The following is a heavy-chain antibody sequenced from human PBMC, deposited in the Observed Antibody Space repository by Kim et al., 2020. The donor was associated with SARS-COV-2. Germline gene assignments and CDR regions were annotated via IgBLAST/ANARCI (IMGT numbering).Heavy chain of an antibody. CDR1: GFTFSSYA. D-gene: IGHD2-2*01. CDR3: ANGYCSSTSCYEVYYGMDV. J-gene: IGHJ6*02. V-gene: IGHV3-23*01. CDR2: ISGSGGST. Sequence: LSLTCAASGFTFSSYAMSWVRQAPGKGLEWVSAISGSGGSTYYADSVKGRFTISRDNSKNTLYLQMNSLRAEDTAVYYYANGYCSSTSCYEVYYGMDVWGQGTTVTVSS.